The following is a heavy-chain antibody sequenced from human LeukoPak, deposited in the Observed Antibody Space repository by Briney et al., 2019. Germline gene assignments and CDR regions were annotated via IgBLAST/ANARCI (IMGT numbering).Heavy chain of an antibody. D-gene: IGHD5/OR15-5a*01. CDR1: GFMFSDHA. J-gene: IGHJ4*02. CDR2: IGSDGSKK. V-gene: IGHV3-30*04. Sequence: GRSLRLSCVASGFMFSDHAFHWVRQSPDKGLEWVALIGSDGSKKYYADSVQGRFTVSRENSENTLFLQMNTLRADDTAVYFCARQMTSTRLFDSWGQGTLVTVSS. CDR3: ARQMTSTRLFDS.